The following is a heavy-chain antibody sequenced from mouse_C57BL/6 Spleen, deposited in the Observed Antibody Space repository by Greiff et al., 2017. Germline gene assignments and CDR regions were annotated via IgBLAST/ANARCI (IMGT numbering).Heavy chain of an antibody. Sequence: VKLMESGAELVKPGASVKMSCKASGYTFTTYPIEWMKQNHGKSLEWIGNFHPYNDDTKYNEKFKGKATLTVEKSSSTVYLELSRLTSDDSAVYYCARGGNYEDAMDYWGQGTSVTVSS. V-gene: IGHV1-47*01. CDR3: ARGGNYEDAMDY. CDR2: FHPYNDDT. D-gene: IGHD2-1*01. J-gene: IGHJ4*01. CDR1: GYTFTTYP.